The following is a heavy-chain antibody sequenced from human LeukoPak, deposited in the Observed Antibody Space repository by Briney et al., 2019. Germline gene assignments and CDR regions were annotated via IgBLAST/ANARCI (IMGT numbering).Heavy chain of an antibody. V-gene: IGHV3-30*04. CDR2: ISYDGSNK. Sequence: PGGSLRLSCAASGFTFSSYAMHWVRQAPGKGLEWVAVISYDGSNKYYADSVKGRFTISRDNSKNTLYLQMNSLRAEDTAVYYCAREGDSSGWYITDDAFDIWGQGTMVTVSS. D-gene: IGHD6-19*01. J-gene: IGHJ3*02. CDR1: GFTFSSYA. CDR3: AREGDSSGWYITDDAFDI.